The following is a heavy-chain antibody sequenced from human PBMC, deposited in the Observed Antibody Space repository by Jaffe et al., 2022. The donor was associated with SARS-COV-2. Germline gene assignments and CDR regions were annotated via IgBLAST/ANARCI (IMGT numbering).Heavy chain of an antibody. CDR3: AKDRNWNPRDFDI. CDR2: ISGSGGTT. J-gene: IGHJ3*02. V-gene: IGHV3-23*01. D-gene: IGHD1-1*01. Sequence: EVQLLESGGGLVQPGGSLRLSCAASGFSFINFAMSWVRQAPGKGLEWVSAISGSGGTTSYADSVKGRFTISRDNSKDTLHLQMNSLRAEDTAVYYCAKDRNWNPRDFDIWGQGTMVSVSS. CDR1: GFSFINFA.